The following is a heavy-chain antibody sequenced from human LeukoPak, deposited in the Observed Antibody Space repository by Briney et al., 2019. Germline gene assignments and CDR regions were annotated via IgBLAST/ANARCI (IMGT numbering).Heavy chain of an antibody. CDR3: ARGYSSSFVFDY. CDR1: GYTFTSYY. Sequence: ASVKVSCKASGYTFTSYYMHWVRQAPGQGLEWMGWISAYNGNTNYAQKLQGRVTMTTDTSTSTAYMELRSLRSDDTAVYYCARGYSSSFVFDYWGQGTLVTVSS. J-gene: IGHJ4*02. CDR2: ISAYNGNT. V-gene: IGHV1-18*04. D-gene: IGHD6-6*01.